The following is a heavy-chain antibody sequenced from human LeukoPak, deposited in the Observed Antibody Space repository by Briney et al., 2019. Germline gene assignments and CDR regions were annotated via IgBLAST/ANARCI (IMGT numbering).Heavy chain of an antibody. Sequence: GGSLRLSCAASGFTFSSYGMHWVRQAPGKGLEWVAVISYDGSNKYYADSVKGRFTISRDNSKNTLYLQMNSLRAEDTAVYYCAKGEMYYYDADAFDIWGQGTMVTVSS. J-gene: IGHJ3*02. D-gene: IGHD3-22*01. V-gene: IGHV3-30*18. CDR3: AKGEMYYYDADAFDI. CDR1: GFTFSSYG. CDR2: ISYDGSNK.